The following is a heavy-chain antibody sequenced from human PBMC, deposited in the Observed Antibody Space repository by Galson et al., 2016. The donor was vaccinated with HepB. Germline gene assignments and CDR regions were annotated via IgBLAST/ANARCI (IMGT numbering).Heavy chain of an antibody. V-gene: IGHV4-34*01. CDR1: GGSFRGYM. Sequence: TLSLTCAVYGGSFRGYMWTWIRQPLGKGLEWIGEINHTGGTNYNPSLKSRVTISADTSKRQFALTLRSATAADTGLYYCARGSRFDLLTMIQGASSRHRHYYYALDVWGEGTTVTVSS. CDR2: INHTGGT. CDR3: ARGSRFDLLTMIQGASSRHRHYYYALDV. J-gene: IGHJ6*02. D-gene: IGHD3-10*01.